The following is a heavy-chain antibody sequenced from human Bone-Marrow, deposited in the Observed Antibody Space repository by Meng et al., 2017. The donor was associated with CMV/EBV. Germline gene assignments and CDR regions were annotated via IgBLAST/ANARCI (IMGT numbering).Heavy chain of an antibody. CDR3: ARAAAYQVPPYYYGMDG. Sequence: GSLRLSCAVYGGSFSGYYWSWIRQPPGKGLEWIGEINHSGSTNYNPSHKSRVTISVDTSKNQFSLKLSSVTAADTAVYYCARAAAYQVPPYYYGMDGWGQGTTVTVYS. J-gene: IGHJ6*01. CDR1: GGSFSGYY. V-gene: IGHV4-34*01. D-gene: IGHD2-2*01. CDR2: INHSGST.